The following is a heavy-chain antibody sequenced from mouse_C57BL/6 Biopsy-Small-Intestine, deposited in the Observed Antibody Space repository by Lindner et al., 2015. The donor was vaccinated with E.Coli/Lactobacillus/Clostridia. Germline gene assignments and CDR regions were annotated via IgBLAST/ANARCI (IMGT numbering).Heavy chain of an antibody. J-gene: IGHJ4*01. V-gene: IGHV5-6*01. CDR2: IRSGGSYT. CDR1: GFTFSNYG. D-gene: IGHD3-1*01. Sequence: VQLQESGGDLVKPGGSLKLSCAASGFTFSNYGMSWVRQSPDKRLEWVATIRSGGSYTYYPDSVKGRFTISRDNAKNSLFLQMSSLKSEDTAMYYCARHSRGYAMDYWGQGTSVTVSS. CDR3: ARHSRGYAMDY.